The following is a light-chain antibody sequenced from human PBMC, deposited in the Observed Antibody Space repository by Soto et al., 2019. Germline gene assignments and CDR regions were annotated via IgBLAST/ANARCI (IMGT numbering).Light chain of an antibody. CDR3: QQANSFPWT. CDR2: AAS. CDR1: QSISSY. Sequence: DIQMTRSPSSLSASVGDRVTITCLASQSISSYLNWYQQKPGKAPKLLIYAASSLQSGVPSRFSGSGSGTDFTLTISSLQPEDFATYYCQQANSFPWTFGQGTKADI. J-gene: IGKJ1*01. V-gene: IGKV1-39*01.